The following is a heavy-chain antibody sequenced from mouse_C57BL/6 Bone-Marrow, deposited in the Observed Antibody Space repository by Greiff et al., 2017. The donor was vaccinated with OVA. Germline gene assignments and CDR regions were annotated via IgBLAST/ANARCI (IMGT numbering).Heavy chain of an antibody. CDR1: GFTFSSYA. V-gene: IGHV5-4*03. Sequence: EVKLMESGGGLVKPGGSLKLSCAASGFTFSSYAMSWVRQTPEKRLEWVATISDGGSSIYYPDNVKGRFTISRDNAKNNLYLQMSHLKSEDTAMYYCTRYDSSYYDAMDYWGQGTSVTVSS. D-gene: IGHD2-4*01. CDR2: ISDGGSSI. CDR3: TRYDSSYYDAMDY. J-gene: IGHJ4*01.